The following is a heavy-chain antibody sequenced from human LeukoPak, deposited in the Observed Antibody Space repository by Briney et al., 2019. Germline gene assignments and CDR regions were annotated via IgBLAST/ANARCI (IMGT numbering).Heavy chain of an antibody. D-gene: IGHD5-18*01. V-gene: IGHV1-8*01. CDR3: ARGAYSYGYYYYMDV. CDR1: GYTFTSYD. Sequence: ASVKVSCKASGYTFTSYDINWVRQATGQGLEWMGWMNPNSGNTGYAQKFQGRVTMTRNTSISTAYMELSSLRSEDPAVYYCARGAYSYGYYYYMDVWGKGTTVTISS. CDR2: MNPNSGNT. J-gene: IGHJ6*03.